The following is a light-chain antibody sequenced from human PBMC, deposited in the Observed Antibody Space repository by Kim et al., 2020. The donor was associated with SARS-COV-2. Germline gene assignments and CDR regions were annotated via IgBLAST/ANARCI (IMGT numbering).Light chain of an antibody. J-gene: IGKJ1*01. CDR3: QQYNSWLGT. CDR1: QSVSSN. V-gene: IGKV3-15*01. CDR2: GAS. Sequence: EIVMTQSPATLSVSPGERATLSCRASQSVSSNLAWYQQKPGQAPRLLIHGASTRATGIPARFSGSGSGTEFTLTISSLQSEDFAVYYCQQYNSWLGTFGQGTKVDIK.